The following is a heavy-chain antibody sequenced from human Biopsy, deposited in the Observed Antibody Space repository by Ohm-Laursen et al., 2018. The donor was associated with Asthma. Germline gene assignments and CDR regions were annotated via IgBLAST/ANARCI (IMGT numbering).Heavy chain of an antibody. Sequence: SSVKVSCKASGYTFTSYTITWVRQAPGQGLEWMGWISPDSGNTNYAQKLQGRVTMTTDTSTSTAYMELRSLRSDDTAVYYCARTLAAADSYDYWGQGTLVTVSS. J-gene: IGHJ4*02. CDR3: ARTLAAADSYDY. V-gene: IGHV1-18*01. CDR2: ISPDSGNT. D-gene: IGHD6-19*01. CDR1: GYTFTSYT.